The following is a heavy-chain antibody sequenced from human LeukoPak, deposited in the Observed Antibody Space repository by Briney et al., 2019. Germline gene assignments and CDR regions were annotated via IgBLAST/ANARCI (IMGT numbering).Heavy chain of an antibody. CDR1: GFTVSSNY. Sequence: PGGSLRLSCAVSGFTVSSNYMRWVRQAPGKGLVWVLVIYSGGSTYYADSVTGRFPIARDHSKNTLYHQMKSPRAEDKGGYYCGKEYYDFLWGSLPYYYYYYMDVWGKGTTVSVFS. D-gene: IGHD3-16*01. V-gene: IGHV3-53*01. J-gene: IGHJ6*03. CDR2: IYSGGST. CDR3: GKEYYDFLWGSLPYYYYYYMDV.